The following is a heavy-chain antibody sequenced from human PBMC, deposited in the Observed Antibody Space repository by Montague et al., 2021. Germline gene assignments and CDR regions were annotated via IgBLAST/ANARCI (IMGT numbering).Heavy chain of an antibody. CDR3: ARQGFYESGGFFI. V-gene: IGHV4-39*01. CDR1: GGSISSSSYY. Sequence: SETLSLTCTVSGGSISSSSYYWGWIRQPPGKGLEWIGGIYYSGSTYYNPSLKSRVTISVDTSKNQFSLKLNSVTAADTAVYYCARQGFYESGGFFIWGLGTLVTVSS. D-gene: IGHD3-22*01. CDR2: IYYSGST. J-gene: IGHJ1*01.